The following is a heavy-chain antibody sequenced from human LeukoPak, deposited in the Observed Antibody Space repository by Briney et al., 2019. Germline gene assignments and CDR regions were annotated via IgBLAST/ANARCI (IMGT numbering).Heavy chain of an antibody. V-gene: IGHV1-46*01. J-gene: IGHJ4*02. D-gene: IGHD6-6*01. CDR1: GGTFSSYA. CDR2: INPSGGST. Sequence: ASVKVSCKASGGTFSSYAISWVRQAPGQGLEWMGIINPSGGSTSYAQKFQGRVTMTRDTSTSTVYMELSSLRSEDTAVYYCARDLSEPDSSSYDYWGQGTLVTVSS. CDR3: ARDLSEPDSSSYDY.